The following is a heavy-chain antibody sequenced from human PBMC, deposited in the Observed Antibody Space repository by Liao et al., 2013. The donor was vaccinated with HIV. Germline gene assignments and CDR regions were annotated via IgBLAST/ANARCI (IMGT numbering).Heavy chain of an antibody. CDR3: ARGRVVLMVYAINFFDY. CDR1: GGSFSGYY. J-gene: IGHJ4*02. V-gene: IGHV4-59*10. D-gene: IGHD2-8*01. Sequence: QVQLQQWGAGLLKPSETLSLTCAVYGGSFSGYYWSWIRQPAGKGLEWIGRIYTSRNTNYNPSLKSRVTISVDTSKNQFSLKLSSVTAADTAVYYCARGRVVLMVYAINFFDYWGQGTLVTVSS. CDR2: IYTSRNT.